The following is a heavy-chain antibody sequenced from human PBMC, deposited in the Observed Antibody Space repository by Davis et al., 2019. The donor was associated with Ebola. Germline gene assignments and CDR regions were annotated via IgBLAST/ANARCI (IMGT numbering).Heavy chain of an antibody. CDR2: VKNDGSAT. J-gene: IGHJ5*02. CDR3: ARDVGES. Sequence: PGGSLRLSCAASGFTFSNNWMSYVRQAPGKGLEWVATVKNDGSATFYVDSVKGRFTISRDNTKNSLYLQMNSLRVEDTAVYYCARDVGESWGLGTLVTVSS. D-gene: IGHD2/OR15-2a*01. V-gene: IGHV3-7*01. CDR1: GFTFSNNW.